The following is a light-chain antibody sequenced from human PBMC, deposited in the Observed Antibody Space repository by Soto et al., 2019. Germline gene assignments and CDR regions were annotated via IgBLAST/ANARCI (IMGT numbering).Light chain of an antibody. J-gene: IGKJ5*01. CDR3: QQYGSSYT. V-gene: IGKV3-20*01. CDR2: GAS. Sequence: EVVLTQSPGTLSLSPGKRATLSCRASQSVSSSYLAWYQQKPGQAPRLLIYGASSRATGVPDRFSGSRSGTDFTLTISRLEPEDFAVYYCQQYGSSYTFGQGTRLEIK. CDR1: QSVSSSY.